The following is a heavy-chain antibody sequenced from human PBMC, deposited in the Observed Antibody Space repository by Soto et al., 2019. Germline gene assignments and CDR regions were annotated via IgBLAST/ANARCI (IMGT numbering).Heavy chain of an antibody. D-gene: IGHD3-16*01. V-gene: IGHV3-23*01. CDR2: VTSSASST. CDR1: GFTFSSYA. CDR3: ARSDWFDP. Sequence: GGSLRLSCAASGFTFSSYAMNWVRLAPGKGLEWVAAVTSSASSTHYADSVKGRFTISRDNSKNTLYLQMNSLRVEDTAVYYCARSDWFDPWGQGTLVTVSS. J-gene: IGHJ5*02.